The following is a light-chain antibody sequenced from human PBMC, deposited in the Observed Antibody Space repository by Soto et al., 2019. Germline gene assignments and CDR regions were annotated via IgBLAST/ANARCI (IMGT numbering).Light chain of an antibody. Sequence: QSALTQPVSVSGSPGQSITISCTGASSDVGDYNYVSWYQEHPGQVPKLIIFEVTTRPSGVSDRFSGSRSGNTASLTISGLQAEDEADYYCLSHTGSRTLFGGGTKLTVL. CDR3: LSHTGSRTL. CDR1: SSDVGDYNY. CDR2: EVT. J-gene: IGLJ3*02. V-gene: IGLV2-14*01.